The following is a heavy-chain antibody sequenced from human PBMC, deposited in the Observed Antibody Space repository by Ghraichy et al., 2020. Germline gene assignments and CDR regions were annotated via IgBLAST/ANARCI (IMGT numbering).Heavy chain of an antibody. CDR2: IKEDGSEK. J-gene: IGHJ4*02. D-gene: IGHD7-27*01. Sequence: GGSLRLSCAASGFTFSSYWMSWVRQAPGKGPEWVANIKEDGSEKYYVDSVKGRFTISRDNAQNSLYLQMSSLRADDTAVYYCARGAFWAFDYWGQGTLVTVSS. CDR3: ARGAFWAFDY. CDR1: GFTFSSYW. V-gene: IGHV3-7*01.